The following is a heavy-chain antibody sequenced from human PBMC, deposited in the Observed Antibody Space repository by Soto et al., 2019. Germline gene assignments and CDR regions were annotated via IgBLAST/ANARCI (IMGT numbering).Heavy chain of an antibody. Sequence: PGGSLRLSCAASGFTVSSNYMSWVRQAPGKGLEWVSVIYSGGSTYYADSVKGRFTISRDNSKNTLYLQMNSLRAEDTAVYYCAREYGRQWLVPHYGMDVWGQGTTVTVSS. CDR2: IYSGGST. V-gene: IGHV3-66*01. J-gene: IGHJ6*02. D-gene: IGHD6-19*01. CDR1: GFTVSSNY. CDR3: AREYGRQWLVPHYGMDV.